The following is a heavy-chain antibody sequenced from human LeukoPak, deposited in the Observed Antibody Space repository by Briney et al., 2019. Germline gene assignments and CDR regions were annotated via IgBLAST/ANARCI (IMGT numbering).Heavy chain of an antibody. CDR3: AGDETSLLWFGESPRGRHYYYMDV. D-gene: IGHD3-10*01. CDR2: INPNSGGT. J-gene: IGHJ6*03. Sequence: GASVKVSCKASGYTFTGYYMHWVRQAPGQGLEWMGWINPNSGGTNYAQKFQGRVTMTRDTSISTAYMELSRLRSDDTAVYYCAGDETSLLWFGESPRGRHYYYMDVWGKGTTVTISS. CDR1: GYTFTGYY. V-gene: IGHV1-2*02.